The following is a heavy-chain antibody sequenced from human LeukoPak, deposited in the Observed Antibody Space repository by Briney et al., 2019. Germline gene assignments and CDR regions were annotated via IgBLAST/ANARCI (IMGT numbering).Heavy chain of an antibody. D-gene: IGHD3-3*01. CDR1: GFTFSSYA. Sequence: GRSLRLSCAASGFTFSSYAMHWVRQAPGKGLEWVAVISYDGSNKYYADSVKGRFTISRDNSKNTLYLQMNSLRAEDTAVYYCARGQFVTIFRVADYWGQGTLVTVS. V-gene: IGHV3-30*01. J-gene: IGHJ4*02. CDR2: ISYDGSNK. CDR3: ARGQFVTIFRVADY.